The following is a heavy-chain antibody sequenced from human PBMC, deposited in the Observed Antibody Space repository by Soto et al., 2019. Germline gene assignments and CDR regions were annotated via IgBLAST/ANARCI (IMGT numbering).Heavy chain of an antibody. V-gene: IGHV5-51*01. CDR2: IYPADSDV. J-gene: IGHJ6*02. D-gene: IGHD2-15*01. CDR3: ARQDCSGGSCYSPPHYYYGMDV. Sequence: GESLKISCKGSGYSFTSYWIAWVRQVPGKGLEWMGIIYPADSDVRHSPSFQGQVTISVDKSLSTAYLQWSSLKASDTAMYYCARQDCSGGSCYSPPHYYYGMDVWGQGTTVTVSS. CDR1: GYSFTSYW.